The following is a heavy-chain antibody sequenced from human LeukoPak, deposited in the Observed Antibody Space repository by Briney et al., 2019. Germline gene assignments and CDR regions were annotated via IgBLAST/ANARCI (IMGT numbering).Heavy chain of an antibody. D-gene: IGHD2-2*01. CDR1: GYSFTSYW. Sequence: GESLRISCKGSGYSFTSYWIGWVRQMPGKGLEWMGIIYPGDSDTRYSPSFQGQVTISADKSISTAYLQWSSLKASDTAMYYCARRSSCSSTSCPNWFDPWGQGTLVTVSS. V-gene: IGHV5-51*01. CDR3: ARRSSCSSTSCPNWFDP. CDR2: IYPGDSDT. J-gene: IGHJ5*02.